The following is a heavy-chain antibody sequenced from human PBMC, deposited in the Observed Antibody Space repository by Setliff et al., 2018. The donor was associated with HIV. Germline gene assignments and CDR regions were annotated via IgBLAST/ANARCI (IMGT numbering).Heavy chain of an antibody. J-gene: IGHJ5*02. Sequence: SETLSLTCTVSGDSISSGAYYWNWIRQHPGKGLEWIGYIYYRGNTYYNPSLKSRVSISVDTSKNQFSLKLSFVTAADTVVYYCARHRGVRQNTDWHGISWFDPWGPGILVTVSS. CDR1: GDSISSGAYY. CDR2: IYYRGNT. CDR3: ARHRGVRQNTDWHGISWFDP. V-gene: IGHV4-31*02. D-gene: IGHD3-9*01.